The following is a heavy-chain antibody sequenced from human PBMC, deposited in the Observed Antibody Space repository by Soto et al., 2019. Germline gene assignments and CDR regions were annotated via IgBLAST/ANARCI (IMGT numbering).Heavy chain of an antibody. J-gene: IGHJ5*02. V-gene: IGHV1-69*13. CDR1: GGTFSSYA. CDR3: ARAGNMITFRSWFDP. Sequence: GASVKVSCKASGGTFSSYAISWVRQAPGRGLEWMGGIIPIFGTANYAQKFQGRVTITADESTSTAYMELSSLRSEDTAVYYCARAGNMITFRSWFDPWGQGTLVTVSS. D-gene: IGHD3-16*01. CDR2: IIPIFGTA.